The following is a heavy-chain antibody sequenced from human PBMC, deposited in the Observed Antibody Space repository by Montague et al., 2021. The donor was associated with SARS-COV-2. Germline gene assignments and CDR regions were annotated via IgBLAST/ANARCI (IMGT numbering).Heavy chain of an antibody. Sequence: SETLSLTCTFSGGSIRSYYWGWIRLPPGKPLEWLGYIYYTGETTYNPSLKSRVTISVDTSCSQFSLGLTSVTAADTAVYYCARFWSGYVDKWSQGTLVTVSS. CDR2: IYYTGET. V-gene: IGHV4-59*01. D-gene: IGHD3-3*01. J-gene: IGHJ4*02. CDR3: ARFWSGYVDK. CDR1: GGSIRSYY.